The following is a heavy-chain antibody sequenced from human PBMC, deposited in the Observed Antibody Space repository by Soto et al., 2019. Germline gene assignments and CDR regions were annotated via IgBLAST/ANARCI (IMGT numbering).Heavy chain of an antibody. CDR3: AKDFKVSGGHYGSLNYYYGMDV. J-gene: IGHJ6*02. V-gene: IGHV3-30*18. D-gene: IGHD3-10*01. CDR1: GFNFSTSG. CDR2: ISNDGSRQ. Sequence: GGSLRLSCAASGFNFSTSGMDWVRQVPGKGLEWVAVISNDGSRQYYAESVKGRFTVSRDNSKKIVYLQMNSLTPEDTAVYYCAKDFKVSGGHYGSLNYYYGMDVRGQGTTVTVSS.